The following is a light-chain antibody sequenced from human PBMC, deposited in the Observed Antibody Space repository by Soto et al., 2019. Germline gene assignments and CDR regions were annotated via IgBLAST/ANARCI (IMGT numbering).Light chain of an antibody. V-gene: IGKV3-15*01. CDR1: QSVSSN. CDR2: GAS. J-gene: IGKJ2*01. CDR3: QQYNNWPPHT. Sequence: EIVMTQSPATLSVSPGERATLSCRASQSVSSNLAGYQQKPGQDPRLLIYGASTRATGLPARFSGSGSGTEFTLPISSLQSEDFSVYYCQQYNNWPPHTFGQGTKLEIK.